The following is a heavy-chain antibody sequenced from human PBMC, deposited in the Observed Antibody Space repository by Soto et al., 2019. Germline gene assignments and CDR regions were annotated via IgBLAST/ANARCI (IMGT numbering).Heavy chain of an antibody. CDR2: ISIDGSRK. CDR1: GFSFSNSD. V-gene: IGHV3-30-3*01. CDR3: TRGPTHGAFDI. Sequence: QAYLEESGGGVVQPGRSLRLSCVASGFSFSNSDMHWVRQAPGKGLERLAHISIDGSRKYYADSVEGRFTVSRENSKNTLYLQINRLRPEEAALYYCTRGPTHGAFDIWGQGTMVTVSS. J-gene: IGHJ3*02.